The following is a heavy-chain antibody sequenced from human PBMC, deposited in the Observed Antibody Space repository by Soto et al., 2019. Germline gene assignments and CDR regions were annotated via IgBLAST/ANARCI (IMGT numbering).Heavy chain of an antibody. Sequence: SVKVSCKASGGTFSSYAISWVRQAPGRGLEWMGGIIPIFGTANYAQKFQGRVTITADESTSTAYMELSSLRSEDTAVYYCAGYGSGGQFMGFWFDPWGQGTLVTVSS. J-gene: IGHJ5*02. CDR1: GGTFSSYA. D-gene: IGHD3-10*01. CDR3: AGYGSGGQFMGFWFDP. V-gene: IGHV1-69*13. CDR2: IIPIFGTA.